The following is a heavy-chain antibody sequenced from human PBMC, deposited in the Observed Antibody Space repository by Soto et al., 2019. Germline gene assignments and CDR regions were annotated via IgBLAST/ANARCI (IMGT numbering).Heavy chain of an antibody. CDR3: ARDGQAGYSSAWPL. J-gene: IGHJ1*01. CDR1: GGAMSSGGYY. D-gene: IGHD6-19*01. Sequence: TLSLTCTLSGGAMSSGGYYWSLIRQDPGKGLEWIGYIYDSGRTYYNTSLKSRVTISVDTSKKQFSLKLSSVTAADTPLHYCARDGQAGYSSAWPLWGQGTLPTDSS. V-gene: IGHV4-31*03. CDR2: IYDSGRT.